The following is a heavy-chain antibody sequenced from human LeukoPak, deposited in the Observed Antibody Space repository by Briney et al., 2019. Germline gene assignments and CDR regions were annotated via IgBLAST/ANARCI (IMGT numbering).Heavy chain of an antibody. CDR2: INSDGSST. V-gene: IGHV3-74*01. Sequence: GGSLRLSRAASGFTFSSYWMHWVRQAPGKGLVWVSRINSDGSSTSYADSVKGRFTISRDNAENTLYLQMNSLRAEDTAVYYCARAESSQQGLAPFDYWGQGTLVTVSS. J-gene: IGHJ4*02. CDR1: GFTFSSYW. D-gene: IGHD6-19*01. CDR3: ARAESSQQGLAPFDY.